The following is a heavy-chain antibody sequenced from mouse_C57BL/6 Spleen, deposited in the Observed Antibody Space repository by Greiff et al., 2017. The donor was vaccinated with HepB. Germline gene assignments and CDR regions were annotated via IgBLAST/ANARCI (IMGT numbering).Heavy chain of an antibody. V-gene: IGHV5-16*02. CDR2: INYDGSST. J-gene: IGHJ2*01. CDR1: GFTFSDYY. D-gene: IGHD1-2*01. Sequence: EVKVVESEGGLVQPGSSMKLSCTASGFTFSDYYMAWVRQVPEKGLEWVANINYDGSSTYYLDSLKSRFIISRDNAKNILYLQMSSLKSEDTATYYCARRDYGFFDYWGQGTTLTVSS. CDR3: ARRDYGFFDY.